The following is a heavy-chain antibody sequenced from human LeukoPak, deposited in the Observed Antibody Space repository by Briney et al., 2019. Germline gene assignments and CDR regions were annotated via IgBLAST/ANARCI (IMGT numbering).Heavy chain of an antibody. Sequence: GGSLRLSCAASGFTVSSNYMNWVRQAPGKGLEWVSIIYSGGSTYYADSVTGRFTISRDNSQNTLYLQMNRLRAEDTAVYYCAKLGSDSPSVLWGQGTLVTVSS. CDR1: GFTVSSNY. CDR3: AKLGSDSPSVL. CDR2: IYSGGST. D-gene: IGHD1-26*01. J-gene: IGHJ4*02. V-gene: IGHV3-53*01.